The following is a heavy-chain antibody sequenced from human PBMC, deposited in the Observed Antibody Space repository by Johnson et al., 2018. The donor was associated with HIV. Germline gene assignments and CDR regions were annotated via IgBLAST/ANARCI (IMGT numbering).Heavy chain of an antibody. D-gene: IGHD3-22*01. Sequence: QVHLVESGGGLVQRGGSLRLSCAASGFTFSSYGMHWVRQAPGKGLEWVAFIRYDGSNKYYADSVKGRFTISRDNAKNSLYLQMNSLRAEDTALYYCAKDIGYDSSGNAFDIWGQGTMVTVSS. J-gene: IGHJ3*02. V-gene: IGHV3-30*02. CDR1: GFTFSSYG. CDR3: AKDIGYDSSGNAFDI. CDR2: IRYDGSNK.